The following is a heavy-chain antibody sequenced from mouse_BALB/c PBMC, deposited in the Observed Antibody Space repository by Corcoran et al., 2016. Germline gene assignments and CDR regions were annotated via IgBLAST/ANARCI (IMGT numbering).Heavy chain of an antibody. CDR2: IDPANGNT. J-gene: IGHJ1*01. CDR3: ANWDGYFDF. V-gene: IGHV14-3*02. CDR1: GFNIKDTY. D-gene: IGHD4-1*01. Sequence: EVQLQQSGAELVKPGASVKLYCTASGFNIKDTYMHWVKQRPAQGLEWSGRIDPANGNTKYDPKFQGKATITADTSSHKAYLQLSSLTSEDTAFYYCANWDGYFDFWGAGTTVTVSS.